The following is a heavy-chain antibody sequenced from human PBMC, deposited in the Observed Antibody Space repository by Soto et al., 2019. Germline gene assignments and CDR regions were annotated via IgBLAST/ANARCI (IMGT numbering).Heavy chain of an antibody. J-gene: IGHJ3*02. Sequence: PSETLSLTCTVSGGSISSGCYYWSWIRQHPGKGLEWIGYIYYSGSTYYNPSLKSRLTISVDTSKNQFSLKLSSVTAADTAVYYCARGKARVVPAAINDAFDIWGQGTMVT. CDR3: ARGKARVVPAAINDAFDI. CDR2: IYYSGST. D-gene: IGHD2-2*01. V-gene: IGHV4-31*03. CDR1: GGSISSGCYY.